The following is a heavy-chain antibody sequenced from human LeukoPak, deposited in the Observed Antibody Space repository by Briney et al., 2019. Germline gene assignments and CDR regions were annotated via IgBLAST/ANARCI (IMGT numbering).Heavy chain of an antibody. J-gene: IGHJ4*02. CDR1: GGSISSYY. CDR2: IYYSGST. V-gene: IGHV4-59*12. CDR3: ARGLRWTRTIDY. D-gene: IGHD4-23*01. Sequence: SETLSLTCTVSGGSISSYYWSWTRQPPGKGLEWIGYIYYSGSTNYNPSLKSRVTISVDTSKNQFSLKLSSVTAADTAVYYCARGLRWTRTIDYWGQGTLVTVSS.